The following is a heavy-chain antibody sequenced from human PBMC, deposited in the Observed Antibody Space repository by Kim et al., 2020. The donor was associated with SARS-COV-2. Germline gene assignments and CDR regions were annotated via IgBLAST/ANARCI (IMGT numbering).Heavy chain of an antibody. Sequence: GGSLRLSCAASGFTFSSYVMHWVRQAPGKGLEWVAVISYDGSNKYYADSVKGRFTISRDNSKNTLYLQMNSLRAEDTAVYYCAKERAKVVVTAIDYYYYGMDVWGQGTTVTVSS. V-gene: IGHV3-30*18. D-gene: IGHD2-21*02. CDR3: AKERAKVVVTAIDYYYYGMDV. J-gene: IGHJ6*02. CDR2: ISYDGSNK. CDR1: GFTFSSYV.